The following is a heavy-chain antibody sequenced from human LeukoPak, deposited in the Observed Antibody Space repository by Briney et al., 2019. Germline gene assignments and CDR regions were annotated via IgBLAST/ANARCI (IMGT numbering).Heavy chain of an antibody. Sequence: GASVKVSCKASGYTFTSYYMHWVRQAPGQGLEWMGGIIPIFGTANYAQKFQGRVTITTDESTSTAYMELSSLRSEDTAVYYCARGAGMDVWGQGTTVTVSS. CDR2: IIPIFGTA. V-gene: IGHV1-69*05. CDR1: GYTFTSYY. CDR3: ARGAGMDV. J-gene: IGHJ6*02.